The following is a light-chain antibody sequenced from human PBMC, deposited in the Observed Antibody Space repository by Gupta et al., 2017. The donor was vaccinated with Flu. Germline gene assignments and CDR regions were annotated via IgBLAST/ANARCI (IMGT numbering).Light chain of an antibody. Sequence: SYELTQPPSVSVSPGQTAKITCSGDPLPKQYTYWYQQKPGQAPVVVMYKDTSRPSGIPERFSGSSSGTKVTLTITGVQAEDEADYYCPSTDSRGAEVFGTGTKVTVL. CDR3: PSTDSRGAEV. CDR2: KDT. V-gene: IGLV3-25*02. J-gene: IGLJ1*01. CDR1: PLPKQY.